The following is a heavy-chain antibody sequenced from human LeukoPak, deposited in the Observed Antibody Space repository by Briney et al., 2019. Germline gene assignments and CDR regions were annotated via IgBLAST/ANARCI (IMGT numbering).Heavy chain of an antibody. CDR1: GFTVSTNY. V-gene: IGHV3-53*01. CDR2: IYSGGNT. D-gene: IGHD1-1*01. CDR3: ARDRVNWNDVGGLFDY. J-gene: IGHJ4*02. Sequence: GGSLRLSCAASGFTVSTNYMSWVRQAPGKGLEWVSLIYSGGNTNYADSVKGRFTISRDNSKNTLYLQMNSLSAEDTAVYYCARDRVNWNDVGGLFDYWGQGTLVTVSS.